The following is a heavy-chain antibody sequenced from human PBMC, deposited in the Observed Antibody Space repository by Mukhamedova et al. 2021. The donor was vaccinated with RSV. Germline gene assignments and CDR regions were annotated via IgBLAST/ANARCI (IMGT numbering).Heavy chain of an antibody. CDR2: IDPSDSYT. CDR3: ARHLRGYASSFDP. D-gene: IGHD5-12*01. Sequence: VRQMPGKGLEWMGRIDPSDSYTNYSPSFQGHVTISADKSISTAYLQWSSLKASDTAMYYCARHLRGYASSFDPCGQGNLGTVSS. V-gene: IGHV5-10-1*01. J-gene: IGHJ5*02.